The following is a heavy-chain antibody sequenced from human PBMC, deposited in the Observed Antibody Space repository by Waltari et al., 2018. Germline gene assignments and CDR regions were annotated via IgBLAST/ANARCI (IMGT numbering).Heavy chain of an antibody. J-gene: IGHJ4*02. Sequence: EVQLVESGGGLVQPGGSLRLSCAAYGFTFSSYWMHWVRHAPGKGLVWVSRINSDGSSTSYADSVKGRFTISRDNAKNTLYLQMNSLRAEDTAVYYCARDLGDYFLNDFDYWGQGTLVTVSS. CDR2: INSDGSST. CDR3: ARDLGDYFLNDFDY. CDR1: GFTFSSYW. V-gene: IGHV3-74*01. D-gene: IGHD4-17*01.